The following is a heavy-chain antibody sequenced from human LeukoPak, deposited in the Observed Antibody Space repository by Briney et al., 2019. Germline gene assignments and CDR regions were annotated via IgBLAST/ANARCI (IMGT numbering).Heavy chain of an antibody. D-gene: IGHD2-15*01. V-gene: IGHV3-7*03. CDR2: INHNGNVN. CDR1: GFTFSSYW. Sequence: GGSLRLSCAASGFTFSSYWMNWARQAPGKGLEWVASINHNGNVNYYVDSVKGRFTISRDNAKNSLYLQMNSLRAEDTAVYYCARDGVDHAFDIWGQGTMVTVSS. CDR3: ARDGVDHAFDI. J-gene: IGHJ3*02.